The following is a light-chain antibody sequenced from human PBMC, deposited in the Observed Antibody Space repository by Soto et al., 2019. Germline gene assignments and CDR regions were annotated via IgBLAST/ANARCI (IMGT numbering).Light chain of an antibody. J-gene: IGKJ3*01. CDR1: QDISHY. Sequence: DIQMTQSPSSLSAFVGDRVTITCRASQDISHYLAWYQQRPGKAPKLLIYAASTLQSGVPSRFSGSGSGTDFTLTISSLQPPDVATYYCQNHKGVHPVTFGHGTKVDIK. V-gene: IGKV1-27*01. CDR3: QNHKGVHPVT. CDR2: AAS.